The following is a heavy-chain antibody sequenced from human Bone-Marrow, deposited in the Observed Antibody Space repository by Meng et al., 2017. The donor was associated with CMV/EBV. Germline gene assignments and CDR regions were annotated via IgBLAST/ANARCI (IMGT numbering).Heavy chain of an antibody. J-gene: IGHJ6*02. D-gene: IGHD3-22*01. CDR3: ARDRSPYYYDSSGYLDYYYYGMDV. Sequence: GGSLRLSCAASGFTFSSYSMNWVRQAPGKGLEWVSSISSSSSYIYYADSVKGRFTISRDNAKNSLYLQMNSLRAEDTAVYYCARDRSPYYYDSSGYLDYYYYGMDVWGQGTTVTVSS. CDR1: GFTFSSYS. V-gene: IGHV3-21*01. CDR2: ISSSSSYI.